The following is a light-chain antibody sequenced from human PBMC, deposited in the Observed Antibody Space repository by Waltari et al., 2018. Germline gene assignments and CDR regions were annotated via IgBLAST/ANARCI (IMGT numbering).Light chain of an antibody. V-gene: IGLV1-51*02. CDR3: GTWDSSLSGAV. CDR2: EEK. J-gene: IGLJ7*01. Sequence: QSVLTQPPSVSAAPGQRVNIRCSGGRSNSGNNYVSWYRQFPGTAHKLLIYEEKVRPSGVPGRFSGSKSGTSATLDITGLQAGDEADYYCGTWDSSLSGAVFGGGTHLTVL. CDR1: RSNSGNNY.